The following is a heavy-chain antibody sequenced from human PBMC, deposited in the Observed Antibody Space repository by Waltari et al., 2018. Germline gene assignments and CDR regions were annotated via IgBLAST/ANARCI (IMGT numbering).Heavy chain of an antibody. V-gene: IGHV1-8*01. CDR2: MNPNSGNK. J-gene: IGHJ4*02. CDR3: ARGSRLGSGTFFPTATDN. Sequence: QVQLVQSGAEVKEPGASVKVSCTASGSPFSTYDIPCVRQATGQGLAWMGWMNPNSGNKGEAPKFQGRVTMTRDTSISTAYMELSSLRSDDTAVYYCARGSRLGSGTFFPTATDNWAQGTPVTVSS. D-gene: IGHD3-10*01. CDR1: GSPFSTYD.